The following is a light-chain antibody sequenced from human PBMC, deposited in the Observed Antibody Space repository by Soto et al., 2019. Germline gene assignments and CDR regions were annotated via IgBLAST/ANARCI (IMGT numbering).Light chain of an antibody. V-gene: IGKV3-15*01. CDR3: QQYNNWWT. J-gene: IGKJ1*01. Sequence: VMTQSPATLSVSPGERATLSCRASQSVSSYLAWYQQKPGQAPRLLIYGASTRATGIPARLSGSGSGTEFTLTISSLQSEDFTVYYCQQYNNWWTFGQGTKVDIK. CDR2: GAS. CDR1: QSVSSY.